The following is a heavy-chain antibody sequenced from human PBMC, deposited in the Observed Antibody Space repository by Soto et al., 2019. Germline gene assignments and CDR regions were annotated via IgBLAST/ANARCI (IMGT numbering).Heavy chain of an antibody. V-gene: IGHV3-7*01. CDR1: GFTFSSYW. Sequence: GGSLTLSCAASGFTFSSYWMSWVRQAPGKGLEWVANIKQDGSEKYYVDSVKGRFTISRDNAKNSLYLQMNSLRAEDTAVYYCARGATYYDILTGYYNPGYMDVRGKGTTVTVSS. CDR2: IKQDGSEK. D-gene: IGHD3-9*01. CDR3: ARGATYYDILTGYYNPGYMDV. J-gene: IGHJ6*03.